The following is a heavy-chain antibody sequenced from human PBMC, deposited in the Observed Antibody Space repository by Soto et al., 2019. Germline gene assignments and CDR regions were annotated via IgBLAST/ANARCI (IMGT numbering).Heavy chain of an antibody. CDR3: GRGPWVGVVPGGKRGGDAFDI. J-gene: IGHJ3*02. V-gene: IGHV3-33*01. CDR2: IWYDGSNK. D-gene: IGHD2-2*01. CDR1: GFTFSSYG. Sequence: GGSLRLSCAASGFTFSSYGMHWVRQAPGKGLEWVAVIWYDGSNKYYADSVKGRFTISRDNSKNTLYLQMNSLRAEDPAVDYCGRGPWVGVVPGGKRGGDAFDIWGQGTMVTVSS.